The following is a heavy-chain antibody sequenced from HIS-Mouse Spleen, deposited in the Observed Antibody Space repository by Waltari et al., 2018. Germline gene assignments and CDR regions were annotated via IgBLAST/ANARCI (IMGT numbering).Heavy chain of an antibody. CDR3: ARHPEIAAAVGAFDI. CDR1: GGTFSSYA. CDR2: IIPNLGIA. J-gene: IGHJ3*02. V-gene: IGHV1-69*04. Sequence: QVQLVQSGAEVKKPGSSVKVSCKASGGTFSSYAISWVRQAPGQGLEWMGRIIPNLGIANDAQKCQGRVRITADKSTSTASMELSSLRSEDTAVYYCARHPEIAAAVGAFDIWGQGTMVTVSS. D-gene: IGHD6-13*01.